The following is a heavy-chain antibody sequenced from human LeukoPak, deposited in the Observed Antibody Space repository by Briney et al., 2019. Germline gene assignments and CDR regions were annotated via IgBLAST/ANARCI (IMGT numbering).Heavy chain of an antibody. CDR3: AREGITIVRGVFDY. J-gene: IGHJ4*02. CDR2: IYTSGST. D-gene: IGHD3-10*01. CDR1: GGSISSYY. Sequence: SETLSLTCTVSGGSISSYYWSWIRQPAGKGLEWIGRIYTSGSTNYNPSLKSRVTMSVDTSKNQFSLKLSSVTAADTAVYYCAREGITIVRGVFDYWGQGTLVTVSS. V-gene: IGHV4-4*07.